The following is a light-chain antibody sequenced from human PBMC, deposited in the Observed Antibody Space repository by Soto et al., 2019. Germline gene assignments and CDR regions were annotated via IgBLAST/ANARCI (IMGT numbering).Light chain of an antibody. J-gene: IGKJ1*01. V-gene: IGKV1-39*01. Sequence: DIQITHSRSSLSASVGDRDTITCRSSLTIGDSLSWFQQKAGKPPTLLIYGASALQSGVPARFSGSGSGTDFTLTISNMQREDFATYYCLQTYNLPRTFGQGTKV. CDR2: GAS. CDR1: LTIGDS. CDR3: LQTYNLPRT.